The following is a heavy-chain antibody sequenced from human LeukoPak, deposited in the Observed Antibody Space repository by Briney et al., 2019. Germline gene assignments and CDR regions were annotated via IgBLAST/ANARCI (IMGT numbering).Heavy chain of an antibody. V-gene: IGHV3-74*01. Sequence: GGSLRLSCAASGLTFSNYWMHWVRQAPGTGLVWVSRSNSDGINTSYADSVKGRFTISRDNAKNTLNLQMNSLRAEDTAVYYCARDLGQYYDTSDNWFDPWGQGTLVTVSS. CDR1: GLTFSNYW. CDR3: ARDLGQYYDTSDNWFDP. J-gene: IGHJ5*02. CDR2: SNSDGINT. D-gene: IGHD3-22*01.